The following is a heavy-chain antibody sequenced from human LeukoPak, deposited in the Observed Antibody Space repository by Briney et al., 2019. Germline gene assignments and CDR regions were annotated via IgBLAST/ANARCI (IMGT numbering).Heavy chain of an antibody. J-gene: IGHJ4*02. CDR3: ARTRSCSSTSCYIDY. D-gene: IGHD2-2*02. CDR2: ISGSGEST. V-gene: IGHV3-23*01. CDR1: GFTFSSYA. Sequence: GGSLTLSCAASGFTFSSYAMSWVRQAPGTGLEWVSGISGSGESTYYADSVKGRFTISRDNSKNTLYLQMNSLRAEDTAVYYCARTRSCSSTSCYIDYWGQGTLVTVSS.